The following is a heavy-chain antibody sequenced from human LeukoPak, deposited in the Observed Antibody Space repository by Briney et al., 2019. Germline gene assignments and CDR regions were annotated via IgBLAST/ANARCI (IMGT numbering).Heavy chain of an antibody. D-gene: IGHD3-3*01. CDR1: GYTFTSYD. Sequence: GASVKVSCKASGYTFTSYDINWVRQATGQGLEWMGWINPNSGGTNYAQKFQGRVTMTRDTSISTAYMELSRLRSDDTAVYYCARDQHYDFWSGYSYYYYMDVWGKGTTVTVSS. V-gene: IGHV1-2*02. CDR3: ARDQHYDFWSGYSYYYYMDV. J-gene: IGHJ6*03. CDR2: INPNSGGT.